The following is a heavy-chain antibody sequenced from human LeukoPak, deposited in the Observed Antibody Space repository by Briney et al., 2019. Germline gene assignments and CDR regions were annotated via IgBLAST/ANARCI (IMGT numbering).Heavy chain of an antibody. CDR2: IYYSGST. CDR3: ARVYYDILTGYPNDAFDI. CDR1: GGSISSYY. Sequence: PSETLSLTCTVSGGSISSYYWSWIRQPPGKGLEGIGYIYYSGSTNYNPSLKSRVTISVDTSKNQFSLKLSSVTAADTAVYYCARVYYDILTGYPNDAFDIWGQGTMVTVSS. J-gene: IGHJ3*02. D-gene: IGHD3-9*01. V-gene: IGHV4-59*01.